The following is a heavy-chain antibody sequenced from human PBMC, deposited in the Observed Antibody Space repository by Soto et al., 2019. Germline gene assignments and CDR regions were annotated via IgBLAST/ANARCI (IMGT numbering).Heavy chain of an antibody. CDR2: INMDGSST. D-gene: IGHD2-15*01. Sequence: GGSLRLSCAVSGFTFSGDWMHWVRQGAGKGLVWVSRINMDGSSTNYADSVKGRFTISRDNAKNTLYLQMNSPRVDDTAVYYCARGPRGIYHHDYCGQGALVTVSS. CDR1: GFTFSGDW. J-gene: IGHJ4*02. CDR3: ARGPRGIYHHDY. V-gene: IGHV3-74*01.